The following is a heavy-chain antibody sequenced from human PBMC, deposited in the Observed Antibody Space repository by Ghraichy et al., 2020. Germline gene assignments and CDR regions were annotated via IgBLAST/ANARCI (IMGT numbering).Heavy chain of an antibody. V-gene: IGHV1-2*02. D-gene: IGHD3-3*01. CDR2: INPNSGDT. J-gene: IGHJ5*02. CDR1: GYSFIGYY. Sequence: ASVKVSCKASGYSFIGYYIHWVRQAPGQGLEWMGWINPNSGDTDYAQKFQGRVTMTRDTSINSVYMELSRLRSDDTAVYYCARGDYDFWGGHWPPPELWFAPWGQGCLVTVSS. CDR3: ARGDYDFWGGHWPPPELWFAP.